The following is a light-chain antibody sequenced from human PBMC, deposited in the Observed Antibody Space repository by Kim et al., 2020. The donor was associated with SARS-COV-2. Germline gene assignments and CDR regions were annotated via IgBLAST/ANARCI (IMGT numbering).Light chain of an antibody. V-gene: IGLV1-36*01. CDR3: GTWDDSLTGPV. Sequence: QLVLTQPPSVSGAPRQKVTISCSGSSVNIGSNAVNWYQQFPGKAPRLLISYDDQLSSGVSDRFSASKSVTSASLAISGLQSEDEADYYCGTWDDSLTGPVFGGGTQLTVL. CDR2: YDD. CDR1: SVNIGSNA. J-gene: IGLJ2*01.